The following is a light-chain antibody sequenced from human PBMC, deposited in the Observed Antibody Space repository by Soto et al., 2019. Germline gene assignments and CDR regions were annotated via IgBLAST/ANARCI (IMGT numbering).Light chain of an antibody. CDR2: GPS. Sequence: IVMMQSPGARAASPGGGGKRSCSASQSVSGDLAWYQQKPGQAPRLLIYGPSTRATGIPDRFSGSGSGTDFTLTISRLKPEDFATYYCQQINSYPPITCGQGTRREIK. CDR3: QQINSYPPIT. CDR1: QSVSGD. V-gene: IGKV3-15*01. J-gene: IGKJ5*01.